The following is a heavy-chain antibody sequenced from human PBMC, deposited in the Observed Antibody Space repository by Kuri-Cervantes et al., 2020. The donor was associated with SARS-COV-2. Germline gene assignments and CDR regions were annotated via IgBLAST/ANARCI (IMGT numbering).Heavy chain of an antibody. CDR2: IYYSGST. D-gene: IGHD3-16*01. Sequence: SETLSLTCSVSGGSISSRNFYWGWIRQPPGKGLEWIGNIYYSGSTYYSPSLKSRVTISMDTSKDQFSLKLRSLTAADTAVYYCARVLRTASFDFWGQGTLVTDSS. V-gene: IGHV4-39*01. J-gene: IGHJ4*02. CDR1: GGSISSRNFY. CDR3: ARVLRTASFDF.